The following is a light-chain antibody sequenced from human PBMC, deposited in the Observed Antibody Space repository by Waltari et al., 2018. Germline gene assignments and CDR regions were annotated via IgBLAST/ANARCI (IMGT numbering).Light chain of an antibody. CDR2: EVS. CDR3: SSYTGKTTLVT. Sequence: QSALTQPASVSGSPGQSITISCSGTSSDIGAYKYVYWYQQHPGKAPKLVISEVSNRPSGVSDRFTGSKSGNTASLTISGLQTSDEALYYCSSYTGKTTLVTFGGGTKVTVL. CDR1: SSDIGAYKY. V-gene: IGLV2-14*01. J-gene: IGLJ2*01.